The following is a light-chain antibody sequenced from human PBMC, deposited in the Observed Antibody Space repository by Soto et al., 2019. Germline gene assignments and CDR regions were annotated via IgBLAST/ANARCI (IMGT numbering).Light chain of an antibody. J-gene: IGKJ2*01. CDR3: MQGLQIPYT. Sequence: EIVLTQSPLSLPVTPGEPASISCRSSQSLLHDNGYIYLDWYLQKPGQSPQLLIYLNSNRASGVPDRISGSGSGTDFTLKISRVEAEYVGVYYCMQGLQIPYTFGQGTKLEIK. V-gene: IGKV2-28*01. CDR1: QSLLHDNGYIY. CDR2: LNS.